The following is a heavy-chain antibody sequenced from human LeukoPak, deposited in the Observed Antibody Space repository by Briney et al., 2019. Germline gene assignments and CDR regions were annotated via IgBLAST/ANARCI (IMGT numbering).Heavy chain of an antibody. Sequence: SETLSLTCAVYGGSFSGYYWSWIRQPPGKGLEWIGEISHRGSTNYNPSLKSRVTISVDTSKNQFSLKLTSVTAADTAVYYCARAYSGSYYSAFDIWGQGTMVTVSS. CDR1: GGSFSGYY. D-gene: IGHD1-26*01. V-gene: IGHV4-34*01. CDR3: ARAYSGSYYSAFDI. J-gene: IGHJ3*02. CDR2: ISHRGST.